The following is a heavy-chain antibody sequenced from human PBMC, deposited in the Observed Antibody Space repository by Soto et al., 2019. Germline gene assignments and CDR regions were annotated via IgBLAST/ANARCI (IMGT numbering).Heavy chain of an antibody. CDR2: IVTMYDSV. D-gene: IGHD1-26*01. J-gene: IGHJ4*02. V-gene: IGHV1-69*06. Sequence: QVQLVQSGAEVKKPGASVKVSCEASGGTFNTYTINWVRQAPGRGLEWVGQIVTMYDSVNYAENFEGRVTITADKSTKTAYMELTSRRSEDTALSFCASWRSYSGSYCFDYWGQGTLVTVSS. CDR3: ASWRSYSGSYCFDY. CDR1: GGTFNTYT.